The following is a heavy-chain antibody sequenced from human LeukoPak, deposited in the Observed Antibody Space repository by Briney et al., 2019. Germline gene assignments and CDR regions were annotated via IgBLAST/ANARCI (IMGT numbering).Heavy chain of an antibody. J-gene: IGHJ4*02. CDR1: GFTFSNYG. CDR3: AKDRDLRYFDWLSPYYFDY. CDR2: ITGSGGST. V-gene: IGHV3-23*01. D-gene: IGHD3-9*01. Sequence: GGSLRLSCAASGFTFSNYGMSWVRQAPGKGLEWVSAITGSGGSTYYADSVKGRFTISRDNSKNTLYLQMNSLRAEDTAVYYCAKDRDLRYFDWLSPYYFDYWGQGTLVTVSS.